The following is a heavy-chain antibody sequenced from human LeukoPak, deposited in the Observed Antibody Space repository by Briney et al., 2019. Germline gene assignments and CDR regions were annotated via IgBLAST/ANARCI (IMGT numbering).Heavy chain of an antibody. CDR3: VVGGSPGY. CDR2: ISTDGYTT. CDR1: GFSLSAYK. D-gene: IGHD2-15*01. V-gene: IGHV3-74*01. J-gene: IGHJ4*02. Sequence: GGSLRLSCVASGFSLSAYKMHWVRQAPRKGLVWVSRISTDGYTTDYADFVQGRFTASRDNTKNTWSLEMNSLRAEDTAVYYCVVGGSPGYWGQGTLVTVSS.